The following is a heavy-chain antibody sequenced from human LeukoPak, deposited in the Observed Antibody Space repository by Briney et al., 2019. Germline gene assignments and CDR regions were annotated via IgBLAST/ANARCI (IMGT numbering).Heavy chain of an antibody. J-gene: IGHJ4*02. CDR1: GFTFDDYA. D-gene: IGHD1-14*01. CDR3: AKTPPSYGR. V-gene: IGHV3-43*02. CDR2: ISGDGATT. Sequence: PGGSLRLSCAVSGFTFDDYAMHWVRQAPGKGLEWVSLISGDGATTYYADSVKGRFTISRDNSRNSPYLQMNSLRTEDTALYYCAKTPPSYGRWGQGTLVTVSS.